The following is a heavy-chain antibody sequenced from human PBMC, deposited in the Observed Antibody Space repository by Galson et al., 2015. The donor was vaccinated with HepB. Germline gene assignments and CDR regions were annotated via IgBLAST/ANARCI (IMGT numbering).Heavy chain of an antibody. CDR3: ARPRAVAGKWYYFHGLDV. D-gene: IGHD6-19*01. CDR1: GYSFTRDW. Sequence: QSGAEVKKPGESLKISCKGSGYSFTRDWITWVRQMPGKGLEWMGIVYPGDSDTTYSPSSRGQVTISADKSISTAYLQWNSLKASDTAMYYCARPRAVAGKWYYFHGLDVWGQGTTVTVSS. J-gene: IGHJ6*02. V-gene: IGHV5-51*01. CDR2: VYPGDSDT.